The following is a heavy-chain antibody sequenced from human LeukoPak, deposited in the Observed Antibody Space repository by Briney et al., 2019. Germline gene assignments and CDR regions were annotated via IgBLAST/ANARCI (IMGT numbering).Heavy chain of an antibody. CDR2: ISTYYGNT. Sequence: ASVKVSCKASGYTFTSYGLGWVRQAPGQGLEWMGWISTYYGNTNYAQKLQGRVTVTTDTSTSTAYMELRSLRSDDTAVYYCARETYDTSGPTYDNWGQGTLVTVSS. J-gene: IGHJ4*02. V-gene: IGHV1-18*01. CDR1: GYTFTSYG. CDR3: ARETYDTSGPTYDN. D-gene: IGHD3-22*01.